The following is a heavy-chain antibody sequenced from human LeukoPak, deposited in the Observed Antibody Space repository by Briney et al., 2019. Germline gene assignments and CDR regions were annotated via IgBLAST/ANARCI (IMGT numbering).Heavy chain of an antibody. V-gene: IGHV3-23*01. Sequence: GGSLRLSCTVSGFIFNTYAMSWVRQAPGKGLEWVSAIRGSGGSTYYADSVKGRFTISRDNAKNTLYLQMNSLRAEDTAVYYCARAVSGSYAPFDYWGQGALVTVSS. J-gene: IGHJ4*02. CDR3: ARAVSGSYAPFDY. CDR2: IRGSGGST. D-gene: IGHD1-26*01. CDR1: GFIFNTYA.